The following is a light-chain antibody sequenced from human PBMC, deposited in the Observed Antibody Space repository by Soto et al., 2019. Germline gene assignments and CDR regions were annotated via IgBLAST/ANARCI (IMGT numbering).Light chain of an antibody. V-gene: IGKV3-20*01. CDR2: GAS. CDR1: QSVRSSY. Sequence: EIVLTQSPGTLSLSPGERATLSCRASQSVRSSYLAWYQQRPGQAPRLIIYGASSRATGIPDRFSGSGSGTDFTLSISRLEPEDFAVYYCHQYGTSTGTFGQGTKLEIK. J-gene: IGKJ2*01. CDR3: HQYGTSTGT.